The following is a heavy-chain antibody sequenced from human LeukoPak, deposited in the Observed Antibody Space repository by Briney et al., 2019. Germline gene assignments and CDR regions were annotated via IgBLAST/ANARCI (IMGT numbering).Heavy chain of an antibody. J-gene: IGHJ4*02. CDR3: ARQYYYDSSGLGY. D-gene: IGHD3-22*01. CDR2: INHSGST. CDR1: GGSFSGYY. Sequence: SETLSLTCAVYGGSFSGYYWSWIRQPPGKGLEWIGEINHSGSTNYNPSLKSRVTISVDTSKNQFSLKLSSVTAADTAVYYCARQYYYDSSGLGYWGQGTLITVSS. V-gene: IGHV4-34*01.